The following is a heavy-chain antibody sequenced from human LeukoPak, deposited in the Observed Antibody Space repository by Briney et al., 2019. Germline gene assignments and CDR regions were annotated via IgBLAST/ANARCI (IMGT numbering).Heavy chain of an antibody. CDR2: IYYRGST. V-gene: IGHV4-39*01. CDR1: GDSISISSYY. J-gene: IGHJ1*01. Sequence: PSETLSLTCTISGDSISISSYYWGWIRQPPGKGLEWIGDIYYRGSTYYSPSLKSRVSISIDTSNNQFSLTFNSVTAADTALYFCARRRYYDSTGYLDWGQGTLVNVSS. CDR3: ARRRYYDSTGYLD. D-gene: IGHD3-22*01.